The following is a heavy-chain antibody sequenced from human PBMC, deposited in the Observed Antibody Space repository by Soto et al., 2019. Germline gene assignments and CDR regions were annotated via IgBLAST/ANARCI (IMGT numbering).Heavy chain of an antibody. J-gene: IGHJ4*02. Sequence: GSLRLSCAASGFTFSSYAMSWVRQAPGKGLEWVSAISGSGGSTYYADSVKGRFTISRDNSKNTLYLQMNSLRAEDTAVYYCATNREILTDFDYWGQGTLVTVSS. CDR2: ISGSGGST. CDR3: ATNREILTDFDY. CDR1: GFTFSSYA. D-gene: IGHD3-9*01. V-gene: IGHV3-23*01.